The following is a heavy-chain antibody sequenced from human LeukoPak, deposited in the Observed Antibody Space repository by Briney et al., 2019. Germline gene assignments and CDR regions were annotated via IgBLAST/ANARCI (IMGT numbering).Heavy chain of an antibody. D-gene: IGHD1-7*01. J-gene: IGHJ4*02. CDR2: IDGSSRSI. CDR3: ARDQNYSFDC. CDR1: GFTFSTYG. Sequence: GGSLRLSCAASGFTFSTYGMNWVRQAPGKGLEWVSYIDGSSRSIYYADSVKGRFTISRDNSKNTLYLQMNSLRAEDTAVYYCARDQNYSFDCWGQGTLVTVSS. V-gene: IGHV3-48*01.